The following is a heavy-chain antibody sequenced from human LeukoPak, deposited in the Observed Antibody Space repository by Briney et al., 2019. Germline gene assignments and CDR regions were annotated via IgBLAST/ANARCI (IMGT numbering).Heavy chain of an antibody. CDR3: ARGPYSYDSSGAFDI. Sequence: SETLSLTCAVYGGSFSGYYWSWIRQPPGKGLEWIGEINDGGSTNYNPSLKSRVTISVDKSKNQFSLKLSSVTAADTAVYYCARGPYSYDSSGAFDIWGQGTMVTVSS. J-gene: IGHJ3*02. CDR2: INDGGST. CDR1: GGSFSGYY. D-gene: IGHD3-22*01. V-gene: IGHV4-34*01.